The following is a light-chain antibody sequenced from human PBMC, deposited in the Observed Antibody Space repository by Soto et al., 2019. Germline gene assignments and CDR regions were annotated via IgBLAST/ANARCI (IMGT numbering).Light chain of an antibody. J-gene: IGLJ1*01. Sequence: QSALTQPASVSGSPGQSITISCTGTSSDVGGYDSVSWYQQHPGKAPKVLIYEVSNRPSGVSNRFSGSKSGNTASLTISGLQAEDEADYYCSSYTISTTRVFGTGTKLTVL. CDR3: SSYTISTTRV. CDR1: SSDVGGYDS. CDR2: EVS. V-gene: IGLV2-14*01.